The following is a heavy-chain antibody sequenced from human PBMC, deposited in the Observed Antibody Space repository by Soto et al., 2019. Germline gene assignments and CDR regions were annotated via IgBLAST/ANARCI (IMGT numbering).Heavy chain of an antibody. J-gene: IGHJ4*02. CDR3: ARYDYGSGNDYNIDY. D-gene: IGHD3-10*01. CDR1: GDSISSMNW. Sequence: SETLSLTRAVSGDSISSMNWWSWVRQPPGKGLEWIGEIHHSGSTNYNPSLKSRVTISVEKSKNQFSLKLSSVTAADTAVYYCARYDYGSGNDYNIDYWGQGILVTVS. CDR2: IHHSGST. V-gene: IGHV4-4*02.